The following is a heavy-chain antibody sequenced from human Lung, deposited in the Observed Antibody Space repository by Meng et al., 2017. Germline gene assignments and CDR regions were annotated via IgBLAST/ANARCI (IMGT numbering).Heavy chain of an antibody. V-gene: IGHV3-23*04. D-gene: IGHD3-10*01. CDR3: AKYSYGLGDYLDY. Sequence: LVGSGGGLVQPGGSLRRSGAASGFSFRSYAMSWVRHDPGKGLEWVSALSGGGFTTYYADSVKRRFAISRNNSKNTLYLQMNSLRAEDTALYYCAKYSYGLGDYLDYWGQGALVTVSS. CDR1: GFSFRSYA. CDR2: LSGGGFTT. J-gene: IGHJ4*02.